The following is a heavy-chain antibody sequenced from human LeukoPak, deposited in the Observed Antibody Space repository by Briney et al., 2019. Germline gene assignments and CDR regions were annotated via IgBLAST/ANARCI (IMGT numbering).Heavy chain of an antibody. V-gene: IGHV4-34*01. CDR1: GGSFSGYY. J-gene: IGHJ4*02. CDR2: INHSGST. CDR3: ARDKGGAQADNIVVVPAAIPGAFDY. Sequence: SETLSLTCAVYGGSFSGYYWSWIRQPPGKGLEWIGEINHSGSTNYNPSLKSRVTISVDTSKNQFSLKLSSVTAADAAVYYCARDKGGAQADNIVVVPAAIPGAFDYWGQGTLVTVSS. D-gene: IGHD2-2*02.